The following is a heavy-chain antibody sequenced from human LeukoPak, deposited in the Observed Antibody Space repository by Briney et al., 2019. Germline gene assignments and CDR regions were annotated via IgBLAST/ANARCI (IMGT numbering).Heavy chain of an antibody. J-gene: IGHJ4*02. CDR1: GYTFTNYY. CDR3: ARDEIRGTYYFDY. D-gene: IGHD3-10*01. V-gene: IGHV1-46*01. CDR2: ISRGGGST. Sequence: GASVKVSCKASGYTFTNYYVHWVRQAPGQGLEWMGMISRGGGSTSSAQKFQGRVSMTRDTSTSTVYMEVISLRSEDTALYYCARDEIRGTYYFDYWGQGTLVTVPS.